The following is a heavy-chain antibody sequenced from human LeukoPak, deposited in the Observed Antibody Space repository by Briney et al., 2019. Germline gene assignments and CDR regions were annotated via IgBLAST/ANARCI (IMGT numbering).Heavy chain of an antibody. CDR3: AKDSHAFKYDFWSGFDY. V-gene: IGHV3-43D*04. J-gene: IGHJ4*02. D-gene: IGHD3-3*01. CDR2: ISWDGGST. Sequence: GGSLRLSCAASGFTFDDYAMHWVRQAPGKGLEWVSLISWDGGSTYYADSVKGRFTISRDNSKNSLYLQMNSLRAGDTALYYCAKDSHAFKYDFWSGFDYWGQGTLVTVSS. CDR1: GFTFDDYA.